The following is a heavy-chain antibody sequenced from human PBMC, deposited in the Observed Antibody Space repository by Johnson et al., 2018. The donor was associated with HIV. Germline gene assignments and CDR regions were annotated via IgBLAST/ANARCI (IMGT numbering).Heavy chain of an antibody. CDR1: GFTFSSYA. Sequence: QMQLVESVGGVVQPGRSLRLSCAASGFTFSSYAMHWVRQAPGKGLEWVAVISYDGSNKYYADSVKGRFTISRDNAKNSLYLQMNNLRTEDTAFYYCAKDKSLTPDAIDIWGQGTMVTVSS. CDR3: AKDKSLTPDAIDI. V-gene: IGHV3-30*04. J-gene: IGHJ3*02. CDR2: ISYDGSNK.